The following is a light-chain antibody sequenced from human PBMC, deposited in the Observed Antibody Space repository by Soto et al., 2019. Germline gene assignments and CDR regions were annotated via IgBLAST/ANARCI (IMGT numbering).Light chain of an antibody. J-gene: IGKJ4*01. CDR2: GAS. V-gene: IGKV3-20*01. Sequence: EIVLTQSPGTLSLSPGERATLSCRASQSVSSSYLAWYQQKPGQAPRLLIYGASSRATRIPDRFSGSGSGTDFTLTISRLEPEDFALYYCQQYGSSPFAFGGGTKVEIK. CDR1: QSVSSSY. CDR3: QQYGSSPFA.